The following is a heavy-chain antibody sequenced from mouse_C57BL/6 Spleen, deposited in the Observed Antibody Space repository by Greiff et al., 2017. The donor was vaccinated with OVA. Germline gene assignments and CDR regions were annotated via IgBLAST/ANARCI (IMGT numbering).Heavy chain of an antibody. J-gene: IGHJ3*01. Sequence: QVQLQQSGAELVKPGASVKISCKASGYAFSSYWMNWVKQRPGKGLEWIGQIYPGDGDTNYNGKFKGKATLTADKSSSTAYMQLSSLTSEDSAVYFCAREGFYGPSWFAYWGQGTLVTVSA. V-gene: IGHV1-80*01. CDR3: AREGFYGPSWFAY. CDR1: GYAFSSYW. CDR2: IYPGDGDT. D-gene: IGHD1-1*02.